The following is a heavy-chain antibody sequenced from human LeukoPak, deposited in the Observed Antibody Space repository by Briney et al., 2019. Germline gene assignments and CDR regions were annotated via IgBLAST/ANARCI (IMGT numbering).Heavy chain of an antibody. CDR1: GGSFSGYY. D-gene: IGHD1-26*01. CDR2: INHSGST. CDR3: ARGTPGKSGSLPDY. Sequence: SETLSLTCAVYGGSFSGYYWSWIRRPPGKGLEWIGEINHSGSTNYNPSLKSRVTISVDTSKNQFSLKLSSVTAADTAVYYCARGTPGKSGSLPDYWGQGTLVTVSS. V-gene: IGHV4-34*01. J-gene: IGHJ4*02.